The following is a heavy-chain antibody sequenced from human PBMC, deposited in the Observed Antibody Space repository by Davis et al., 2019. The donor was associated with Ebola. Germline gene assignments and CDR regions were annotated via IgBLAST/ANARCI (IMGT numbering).Heavy chain of an antibody. Sequence: AASVKVSCKASGYTFTSYGISWVRQAPGQGLEWMGRIIPILGIANYAQKFQGRVTITADKSTSTAYMELSSLRSEDTAVYYCARRGYCSGGSCYSYNWFDPWGQGTLVTVSS. V-gene: IGHV1-69*04. CDR3: ARRGYCSGGSCYSYNWFDP. J-gene: IGHJ5*02. D-gene: IGHD2-15*01. CDR2: IIPILGIA. CDR1: GYTFTSYG.